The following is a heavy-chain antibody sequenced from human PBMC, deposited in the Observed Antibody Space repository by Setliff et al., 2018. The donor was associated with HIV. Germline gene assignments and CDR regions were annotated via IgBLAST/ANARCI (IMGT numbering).Heavy chain of an antibody. CDR1: GSSFTSRSYY. J-gene: IGHJ3*02. V-gene: IGHV4-39*01. Sequence: SETLSLTCTVSGSSFTSRSYYWGWIRQPPGKGLEWIGSIFYSGITYYTPSLKSRVTISVDTSKNQFSLNLTSLTAAETAVYYCARSKTFYDLWGGYYTHGAFKIWGLGTMVTVSS. D-gene: IGHD3-3*01. CDR2: IFYSGIT. CDR3: ARSKTFYDLWGGYYTHGAFKI.